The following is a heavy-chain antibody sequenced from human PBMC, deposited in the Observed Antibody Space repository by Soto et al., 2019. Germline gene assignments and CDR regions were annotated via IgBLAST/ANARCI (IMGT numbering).Heavy chain of an antibody. CDR2: ISYDGSNK. J-gene: IGHJ5*02. D-gene: IGHD1-26*01. V-gene: IGHV3-30*18. CDR1: GFTFSSYG. CDR3: AKAVGWFDP. Sequence: GGSLRLSCAASGFTFSSYGMHWVRQAPGKGLEWVAVISYDGSNKYYADSVKGRFTISRDNSKNTLYLQMNSLRAEDTAVYYCAKAVGWFDPWGQGTLVTVSS.